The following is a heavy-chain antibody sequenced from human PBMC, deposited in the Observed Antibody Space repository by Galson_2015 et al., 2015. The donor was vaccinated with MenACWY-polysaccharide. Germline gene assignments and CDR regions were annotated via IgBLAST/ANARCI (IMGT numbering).Heavy chain of an antibody. CDR1: GFTLSSFG. V-gene: IGHV3-30*02. CDR3: AKVMTYLYQYIDV. J-gene: IGHJ6*03. D-gene: IGHD2-2*01. Sequence: SLRLSCAASGFTLSSFGMHWVRQAPGKGLEWVALIWNDESNKYYGDSVKGRFTISRDTSNDTLYLQMTSLTTEDTAVYYCAKVMTYLYQYIDVWGQGTTVIVSS. CDR2: IWNDESNK.